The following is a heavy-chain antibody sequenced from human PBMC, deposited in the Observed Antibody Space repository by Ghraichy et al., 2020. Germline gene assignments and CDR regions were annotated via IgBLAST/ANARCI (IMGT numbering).Heavy chain of an antibody. CDR1: GGSISSSSYQ. V-gene: IGHV4-39*01. CDR3: ARHYDSVGADAFDI. Sequence: SETLSLTCTVSGGSISSSSYQWGWIRQPPGKGLAWIGSIYHSGSTYYNPSLKSRVTISVDTSNNQFSLKLSSVTAADTAEYYCARHYDSVGADAFDIWGQGTMVTVSS. CDR2: IYHSGST. J-gene: IGHJ3*02. D-gene: IGHD3-22*01.